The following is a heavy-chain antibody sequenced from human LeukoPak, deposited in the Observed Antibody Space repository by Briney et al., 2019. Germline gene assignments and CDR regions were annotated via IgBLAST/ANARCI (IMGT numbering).Heavy chain of an antibody. CDR3: ARRGIGSSWVLDP. D-gene: IGHD3-10*01. CDR2: IHYSGST. Sequence: KPSGTLSLTCTVSGDSISGYYWSWIRQPPGKGLEWIGFIHYSGSTDYNPSLKSRVTISVDTPKNQFSLKLNSVTAADTAVYFCARRGIGSSWVLDPWGQGTLVTVSS. V-gene: IGHV4-59*01. J-gene: IGHJ5*02. CDR1: GDSISGYY.